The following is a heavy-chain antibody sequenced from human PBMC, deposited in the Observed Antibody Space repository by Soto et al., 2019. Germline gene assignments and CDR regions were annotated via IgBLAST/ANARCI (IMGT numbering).Heavy chain of an antibody. CDR3: AHRVLRTVFGLVTTTAIYFDF. J-gene: IGHJ4*02. CDR1: GFSLTTSGVG. D-gene: IGHD3-3*01. CDR2: IYWDDDK. Sequence: QITLKESGRTVVKPTETLTLTCTFSGFSLTTSGVGVGWVRQSPGKAPEWLALIYWDDDKRYSTSLKSRLTITKDTSKNQVVLTMANVDPADTATYYCAHRVLRTVFGLVTTTAIYFDFWGQGTPVVVSS. V-gene: IGHV2-5*02.